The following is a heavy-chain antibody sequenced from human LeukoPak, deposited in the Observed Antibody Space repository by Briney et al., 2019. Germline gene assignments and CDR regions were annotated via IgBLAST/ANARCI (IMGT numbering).Heavy chain of an antibody. D-gene: IGHD2-21*02. J-gene: IGHJ3*02. V-gene: IGHV3-23*01. Sequence: GGSLRLSCAASGFTFSSYAMSWVRQAPGKGLEWVSAISGSGGSTYYADSVKGRSTISRDNSKNTLYLQMNSLRAEDMAVYYCAKYVVVTRDAFDIWGQGTMVTVSS. CDR3: AKYVVVTRDAFDI. CDR1: GFTFSSYA. CDR2: ISGSGGST.